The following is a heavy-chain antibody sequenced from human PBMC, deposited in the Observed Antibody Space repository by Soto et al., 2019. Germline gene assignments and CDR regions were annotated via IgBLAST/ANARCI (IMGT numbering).Heavy chain of an antibody. J-gene: IGHJ4*02. CDR2: IYYSGST. CDR1: GGSISPYY. V-gene: IGHV4-59*01. D-gene: IGHD3-22*01. CDR3: ARASYYSDSFGYFLDS. Sequence: SETLSLTCTVSGGSISPYYWSWIQQTPGKGLEWIAYIYYSGSTNYNPSLKSRVTISVGTSKNQCSLKLSSVTAADTAVYYCARASYYSDSFGYFLDSWGQGTLVTVSS.